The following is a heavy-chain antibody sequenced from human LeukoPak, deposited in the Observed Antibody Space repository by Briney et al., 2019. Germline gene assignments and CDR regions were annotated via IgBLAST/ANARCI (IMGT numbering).Heavy chain of an antibody. V-gene: IGHV3-48*01. Sequence: PGGSLRLSCAASGFTFSSYNMNWVRQAPGKGLEWVAYISSSSSTIYYADSVKGRFTISRDNAKNSLYLQMNSLRAEDTAVYYCARDADIVATITFDYWGQGTLVTVSS. CDR1: GFTFSSYN. D-gene: IGHD5-12*01. CDR3: ARDADIVATITFDY. J-gene: IGHJ4*02. CDR2: ISSSSSTI.